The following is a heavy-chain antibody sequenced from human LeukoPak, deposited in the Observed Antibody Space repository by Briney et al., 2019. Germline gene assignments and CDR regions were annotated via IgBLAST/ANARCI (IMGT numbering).Heavy chain of an antibody. CDR3: ATPLVPAARNDY. D-gene: IGHD2-2*01. CDR1: GFTFSNYG. Sequence: GGSLRLSCAASGFTFSNYGMHWVRQAPGKGLEWVAFIRYDGSNKYYADSVKGRFTISRDNSKNTLYLQMNSLRAEDTAVYYCATPLVPAARNDYWGQGTLVTVSS. CDR2: IRYDGSNK. V-gene: IGHV3-30*02. J-gene: IGHJ4*02.